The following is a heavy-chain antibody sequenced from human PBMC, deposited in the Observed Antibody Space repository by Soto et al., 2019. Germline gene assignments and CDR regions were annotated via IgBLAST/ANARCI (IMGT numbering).Heavy chain of an antibody. V-gene: IGHV1-69*06. D-gene: IGHD2-2*01. CDR2: IIPIFGTA. CDR1: GGTFSSYA. CDR3: ARENQPRGLYFHYYGADV. J-gene: IGHJ6*02. Sequence: SVKVSCKASGGTFSSYAISWVRQAPGQGLEWMGGIIPIFGTANYAQKFQGRVTITADKSTSTAYMELSSLRSEDTAIYYCARENQPRGLYFHYYGADVWGQGTKVTVSS.